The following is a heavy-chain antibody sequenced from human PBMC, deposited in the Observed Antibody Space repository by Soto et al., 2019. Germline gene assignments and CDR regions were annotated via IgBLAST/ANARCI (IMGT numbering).Heavy chain of an antibody. J-gene: IGHJ6*02. CDR3: AKDYYGSGSYYLSYDGMDV. D-gene: IGHD3-10*01. V-gene: IGHV3-23*01. CDR2: ISGSGFST. Sequence: GGSLRLSCAASGFTFSSYAMSWVRQAPGKGLEWVSAISGSGFSTYYADSVKGRFTISRDNSKNTLYLQMNSLRAEDTAVYYCAKDYYGSGSYYLSYDGMDVWGQGTTVTVSS. CDR1: GFTFSSYA.